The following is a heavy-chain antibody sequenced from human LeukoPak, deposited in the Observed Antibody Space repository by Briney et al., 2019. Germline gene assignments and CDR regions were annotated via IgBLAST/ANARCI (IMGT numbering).Heavy chain of an antibody. CDR1: GGSFSGYY. D-gene: IGHD3-10*01. J-gene: IGHJ4*02. Sequence: SETLSLTCAVYGGSFSGYYWSWIRQPPGKGLEWIGEINHSGSTNYNPSLKSRVTISVDTSKNQFSLKLSSVTAADTAVYYCASVRGNWDQGTLVTVSS. CDR3: ASVRGN. V-gene: IGHV4-34*01. CDR2: INHSGST.